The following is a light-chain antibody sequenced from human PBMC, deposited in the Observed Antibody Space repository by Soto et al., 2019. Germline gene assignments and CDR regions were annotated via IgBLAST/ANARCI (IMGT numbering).Light chain of an antibody. CDR2: EVN. J-gene: IGLJ3*02. Sequence: QSALTQPASVSGSPGQSITISCTGTSSDVGGYNFVSWYQQHPGKAPRLMIFEVNNRPSGVSDRFSGSKSGNTASLTISGLQAEDEADYYCSSYTFSSTLVVFGGGTKPPS. CDR1: SSDVGGYNF. V-gene: IGLV2-14*01. CDR3: SSYTFSSTLVV.